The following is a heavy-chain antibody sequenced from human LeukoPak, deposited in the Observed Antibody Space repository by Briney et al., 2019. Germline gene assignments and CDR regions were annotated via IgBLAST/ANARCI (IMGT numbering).Heavy chain of an antibody. V-gene: IGHV1-69*02. CDR3: ARAGYDILAGYLPGGY. CDR2: IIPILGIA. Sequence: AVKVSCKASGGTFSSYTISWVRQAPGQGLEWMGRIIPILGIANYAQKFQRRVTITADKSTSTAYMELSSLRSEDTAVYYCARAGYDILAGYLPGGYWGQGTLVTVSS. CDR1: GGTFSSYT. D-gene: IGHD3-9*01. J-gene: IGHJ4*02.